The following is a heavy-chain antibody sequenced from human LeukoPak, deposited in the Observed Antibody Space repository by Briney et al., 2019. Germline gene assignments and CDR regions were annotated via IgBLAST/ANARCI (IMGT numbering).Heavy chain of an antibody. CDR3: ARLVLGSASPFDY. CDR2: IYYSGST. J-gene: IGHJ4*02. Sequence: SETLSLTCTVSGGSISSYYWSWIRQPPGKGLEWIGYIYYSGSTYYNPSLKSRVTISVDTSKNQFSLKLSSVTAADTAVYYSARLVLGSASPFDYWGQGTLVTVSS. V-gene: IGHV4-59*08. D-gene: IGHD3-10*01. CDR1: GGSISSYY.